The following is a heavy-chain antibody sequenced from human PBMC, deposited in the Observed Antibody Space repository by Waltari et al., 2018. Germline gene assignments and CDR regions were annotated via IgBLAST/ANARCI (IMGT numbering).Heavy chain of an antibody. CDR3: ARHPEQLVGYWYFDL. CDR2: IYHSGST. V-gene: IGHV4-38-2*01. Sequence: QVQLQESGPGLVKPSETLSLTCALSGYSISSGYYWGWIRQPPGKGLEWIGSIYHSGSTYQNPALKSRLTISLDTSKNQFSLKLSSVTAADTAVFYCARHPEQLVGYWYFDLWGRGTLVTVSS. D-gene: IGHD6-6*01. J-gene: IGHJ2*01. CDR1: GYSISSGYY.